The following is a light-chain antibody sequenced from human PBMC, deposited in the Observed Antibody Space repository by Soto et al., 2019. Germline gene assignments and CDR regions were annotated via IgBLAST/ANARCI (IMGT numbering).Light chain of an antibody. CDR3: QQYNNWPPLT. CDR2: GTS. V-gene: IGKV3-15*01. J-gene: IGKJ4*01. Sequence: EIVMTQSPATLSVSPGERATLFCRVSQSVSSNLAWYQQKAGQAPRLLIYGTSTRATGIPARFSGSGSGTDFTLTISSLQSEDFAVYYCQQYNNWPPLTFGGGTKVEIK. CDR1: QSVSSN.